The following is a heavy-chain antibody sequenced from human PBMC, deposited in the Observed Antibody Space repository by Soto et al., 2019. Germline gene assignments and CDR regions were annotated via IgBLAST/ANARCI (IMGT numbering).Heavy chain of an antibody. J-gene: IGHJ4*02. CDR2: ISYDATYK. D-gene: IGHD7-27*01. CDR3: AKVSQGGTRATGGFYFER. CDR1: GFTFSSYG. V-gene: IGHV3-30*18. Sequence: GESLKISCAASGFTFSSYGMHWVRQAPGKGLEWMAVISYDATYKYYGDSVKGRFTISRDNSKNTLYLQMNSLRPEDTAVYYCAKVSQGGTRATGGFYFERWGKGTLVT.